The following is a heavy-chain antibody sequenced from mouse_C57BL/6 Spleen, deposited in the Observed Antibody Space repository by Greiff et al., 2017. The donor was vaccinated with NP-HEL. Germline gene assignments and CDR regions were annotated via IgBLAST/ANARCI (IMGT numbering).Heavy chain of an antibody. Sequence: EVQLQQSGPELVKPGASVKISCKASGYSFTDYNMNWVKQSNGKSLEWIGVINPNYGTTSYNQKFKGKATLTVDQSSSTAYMQLNSLTSEDSAVYYCARFITTVVATKWYFDVWGTGTTVTVSS. V-gene: IGHV1-39*01. CDR3: ARFITTVVATKWYFDV. J-gene: IGHJ1*03. CDR1: GYSFTDYN. CDR2: INPNYGTT. D-gene: IGHD1-1*01.